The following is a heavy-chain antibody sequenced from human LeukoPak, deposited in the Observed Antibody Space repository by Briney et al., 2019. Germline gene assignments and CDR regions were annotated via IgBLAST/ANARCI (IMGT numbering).Heavy chain of an antibody. CDR2: IKEDGSEK. Sequence: GGSLRLSCAATGFTFRKHWMSWVRQALGKGLECVAKIKEDGSEKHYVDSVKGRFTISRDNAKNSLFLQMNSLRAEDTAVYYCARPMEGYSGSGSWYFDYWGQGTLVTVSS. J-gene: IGHJ4*02. D-gene: IGHD3-10*01. CDR3: ARPMEGYSGSGSWYFDY. CDR1: GFTFRKHW. V-gene: IGHV3-7*01.